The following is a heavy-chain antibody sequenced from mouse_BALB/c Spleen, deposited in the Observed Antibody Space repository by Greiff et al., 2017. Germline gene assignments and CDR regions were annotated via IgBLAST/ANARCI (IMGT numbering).Heavy chain of an antibody. J-gene: IGHJ2*01. D-gene: IGHD4-1*01. CDR1: GFNIKDYY. CDR2: IDPENGDT. CDR3: NSNWDYLDY. V-gene: IGHV14-4*02. Sequence: EVKLMESGAELVRSGASVKLSCTASGFNIKDYYMHWVKQRPEQGLEWIGWIDPENGDTEYAPKFQGKATMTADTSSNTAYLQLSSLTSEDTAVYYCNSNWDYLDYWGQGTTLTVSS.